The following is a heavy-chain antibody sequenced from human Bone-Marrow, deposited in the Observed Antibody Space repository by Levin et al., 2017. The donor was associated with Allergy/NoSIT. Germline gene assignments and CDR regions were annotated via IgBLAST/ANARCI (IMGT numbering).Heavy chain of an antibody. V-gene: IGHV1-18*01. Sequence: GESLKISCKASGYTFTSYGISWVRQAPGQGLEWMGWISAYNGNTNYAQKLQGRVTMTTDTSTSTAYMELRSLRSDDTAVYYCAREYSSSWYLPAFFDYWGQGTLVTVSS. D-gene: IGHD6-13*01. CDR3: AREYSSSWYLPAFFDY. CDR2: ISAYNGNT. J-gene: IGHJ4*02. CDR1: GYTFTSYG.